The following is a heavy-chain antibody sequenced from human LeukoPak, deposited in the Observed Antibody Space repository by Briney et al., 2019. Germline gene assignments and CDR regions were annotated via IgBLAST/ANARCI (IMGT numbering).Heavy chain of an antibody. J-gene: IGHJ6*02. D-gene: IGHD2-15*01. CDR3: ARGRAYCSGGSCYSGYYYYYYGMDV. CDR2: INHRGST. V-gene: IGHV4-34*01. CDR1: GGSFSGYY. Sequence: SETLSLTCAVYGGSFSGYYWSWIRQPPGKGLEWIGEINHRGSTNYNPSLKSRVTISVDTSKNQFSLKLSSVTAADTAVYYCARGRAYCSGGSCYSGYYYYYYGMDVWGQGTTVTVSS.